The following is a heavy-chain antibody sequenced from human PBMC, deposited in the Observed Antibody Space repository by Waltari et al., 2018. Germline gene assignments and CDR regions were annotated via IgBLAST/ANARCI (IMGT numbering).Heavy chain of an antibody. CDR2: IYHSVST. V-gene: IGHV4-38-2*02. CDR1: GYPISSGFY. CDR3: ARDRGAADYIDY. Sequence: QVQLQESGPGLVKPSETLSLTCAVSGYPISSGFYWGWFRQPPGKGLEWIVSIYHSVSTYYNPSLKSRVSLSVDTSTNQFSLNLISVTAADTALYYCARDRGAADYIDYWGQGTLVTVSS. D-gene: IGHD3-10*01. J-gene: IGHJ4*02.